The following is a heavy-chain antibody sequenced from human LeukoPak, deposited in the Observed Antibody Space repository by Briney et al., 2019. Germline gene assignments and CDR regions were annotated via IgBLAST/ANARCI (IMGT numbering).Heavy chain of an antibody. CDR1: GFTVSSNY. D-gene: IGHD3-10*01. J-gene: IGHJ4*02. V-gene: IGHV3-53*01. Sequence: GGSLRLSCAASGFTVSSNYMSWVRQAPGKGLEWVSVIYSGGSTYYADSVKGRFTISRDNSKNTLYLQMNSLRAEDTAVYYCARAPYYGPGSHNGVYWGQGTLVTVSS. CDR3: ARAPYYGPGSHNGVY. CDR2: IYSGGST.